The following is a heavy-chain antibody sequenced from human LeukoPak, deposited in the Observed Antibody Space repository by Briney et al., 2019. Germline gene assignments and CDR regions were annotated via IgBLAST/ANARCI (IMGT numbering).Heavy chain of an antibody. D-gene: IGHD3-16*02. V-gene: IGHV1-18*01. CDR2: ISAYNGNT. CDR3: TRGRLGELSLYPTDY. CDR1: GYTFTSYG. J-gene: IGHJ4*02. Sequence: ASVKVSCKASGYTFTSYGISWVRQAPGQGLEWMGWISAYNGNTNYAQKLQGRVTMTTDTSTSTAYMELRSLRSDDTAVYYCTRGRLGELSLYPTDYWGQGTLVTVSS.